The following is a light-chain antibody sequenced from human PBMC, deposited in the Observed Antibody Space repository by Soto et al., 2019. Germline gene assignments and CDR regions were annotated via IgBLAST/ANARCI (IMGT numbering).Light chain of an antibody. Sequence: QSVLTQPRSVSRSPGQSVTISCTGTSSDVGGYNYVSWYQQHPGKAPKLMIYDVSKRPSGVPDRFSGSKSGNTASLTISGLQAEDEAHYYCCSYAGSYTFVVFGGGTKLTIL. CDR1: SSDVGGYNY. CDR2: DVS. V-gene: IGLV2-11*01. J-gene: IGLJ2*01. CDR3: CSYAGSYTFVV.